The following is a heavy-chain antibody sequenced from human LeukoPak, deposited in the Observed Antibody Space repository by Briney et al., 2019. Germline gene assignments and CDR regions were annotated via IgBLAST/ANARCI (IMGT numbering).Heavy chain of an antibody. J-gene: IGHJ4*02. CDR1: GFTFSTYA. CDR2: ISASSSNT. D-gene: IGHD3-22*01. Sequence: GGSLRLSCAASGFTFSTYAMSWVRQAPGKGLEWVSAISASSSNTYDADSVKGRFTIPRDNSKNTLYLQMNSLRAEDTAVYYCAKGNTYYYDTSGYYSYFDYWGQGTLVTVSS. CDR3: AKGNTYYYDTSGYYSYFDY. V-gene: IGHV3-23*01.